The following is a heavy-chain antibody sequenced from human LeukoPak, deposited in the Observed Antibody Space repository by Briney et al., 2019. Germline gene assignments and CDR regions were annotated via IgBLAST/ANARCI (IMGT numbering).Heavy chain of an antibody. V-gene: IGHV3-7*01. Sequence: GGSLRLSCAASGFTFSRFWMTWARQAPGKGLEWVANIHPHGSEEYYVDSVKGRFTISRDNAKNSLYLQMDSLRAADTAVYYCIILTLVTAPRHYMDVWGKGTTVTVSS. J-gene: IGHJ6*03. CDR2: IHPHGSEE. CDR3: IILTLVTAPRHYMDV. CDR1: GFTFSRFW. D-gene: IGHD2-21*02.